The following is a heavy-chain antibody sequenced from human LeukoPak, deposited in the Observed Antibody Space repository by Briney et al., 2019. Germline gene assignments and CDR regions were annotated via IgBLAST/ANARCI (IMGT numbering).Heavy chain of an antibody. V-gene: IGHV3-30*02. D-gene: IGHD2-2*01. CDR1: GFTFSSYA. J-gene: IGHJ3*02. CDR2: IRYDGSNK. CDR3: AKDLPPAAIPPRPAFDI. Sequence: PGGSLRLSCAASGFTFSSYAMSWVRQAPGKGLEWVAFIRYDGSNKYYADSVKGRFTISRDNSKNTLYLQINSLRAEDTAVYYCAKDLPPAAIPPRPAFDIWGQGTMVTVSS.